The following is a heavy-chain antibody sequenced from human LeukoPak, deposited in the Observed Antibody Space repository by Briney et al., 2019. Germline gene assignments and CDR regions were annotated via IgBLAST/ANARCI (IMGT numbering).Heavy chain of an antibody. J-gene: IGHJ3*02. CDR2: ISSSGDTI. CDR3: ANSGYYRNAFDI. CDR1: GFTFSDSF. Sequence: PGGSLGLSCAASGFTFSDSFMSWIRQAPGKGLEWISYISSSGDTIYHADSVKGRFTISRDNAKNSLYLQMNSLRAEDTAVYYCANSGYYRNAFDIWGLGTMVAVSS. V-gene: IGHV3-11*01. D-gene: IGHD5-12*01.